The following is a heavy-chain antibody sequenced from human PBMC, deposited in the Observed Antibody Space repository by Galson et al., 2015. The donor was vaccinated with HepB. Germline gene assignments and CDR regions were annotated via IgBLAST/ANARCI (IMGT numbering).Heavy chain of an antibody. Sequence: SLRLSCAASGFTFSDSAMNWVRQAPGKGLEWVSSIHSRSSSISYADSLKGRFTIPRDNAKNSLSLQMNSLRAEDTAVYYCARGGGSYNLWGQGTLVIVSS. CDR2: IHSRSSSI. CDR3: ARGGGSYNL. CDR1: GFTFSDSA. D-gene: IGHD1-1*01. V-gene: IGHV3-21*01. J-gene: IGHJ4*02.